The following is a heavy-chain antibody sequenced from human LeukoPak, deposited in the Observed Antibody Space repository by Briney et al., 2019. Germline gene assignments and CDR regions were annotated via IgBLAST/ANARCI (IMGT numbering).Heavy chain of an antibody. D-gene: IGHD6-13*01. J-gene: IGHJ4*02. CDR1: GFTFSSYS. Sequence: GGYLRLSCAASGFTFSSYSMNWVRQAPGKGLEWVSYISSSSSTIYYADSVKGRFTISRDNAKNSLYLQMNSLRAEDTAVYYCARESIAAAGPGFDYWGQGTLVTVSS. V-gene: IGHV3-48*04. CDR3: ARESIAAAGPGFDY. CDR2: ISSSSSTI.